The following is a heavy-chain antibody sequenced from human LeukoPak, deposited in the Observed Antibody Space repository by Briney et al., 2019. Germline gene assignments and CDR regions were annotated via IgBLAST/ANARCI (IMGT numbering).Heavy chain of an antibody. CDR1: GFTFSNYA. Sequence: GGSLRLSCAASGFTFSNYAINWVRQAPGKGLEWVSALGDNDGRTFYADSVKGRFTISRDNSKNTLYLQMKSLRAEDTAIYYCAKNGKDNYDMFFDFWGQGTLVTVSS. CDR2: LGDNDGRT. J-gene: IGHJ4*02. CDR3: AKNGKDNYDMFFDF. V-gene: IGHV3-23*01. D-gene: IGHD3-9*01.